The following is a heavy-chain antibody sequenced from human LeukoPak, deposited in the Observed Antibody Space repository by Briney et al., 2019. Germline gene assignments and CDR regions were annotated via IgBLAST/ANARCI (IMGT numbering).Heavy chain of an antibody. J-gene: IGHJ4*02. CDR3: ARGWLAETTVVTPYNY. D-gene: IGHD4-23*01. CDR2: IIPIFGTP. V-gene: IGHV1-69*13. Sequence: SVKVSCKASGGTFSSYAISWVRQAPGQGLEWMGGIIPIFGTPNYAQKFQGRVTITADESTSTAYMELSSLRSEDTAVYYCARGWLAETTVVTPYNYWGQETLVTVSS. CDR1: GGTFSSYA.